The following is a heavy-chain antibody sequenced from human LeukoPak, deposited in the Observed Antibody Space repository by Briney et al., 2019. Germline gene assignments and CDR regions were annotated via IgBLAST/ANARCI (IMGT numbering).Heavy chain of an antibody. CDR1: GGSISSSSSY. Sequence: PSETLSLTCTVSGGSISSSSSYWGWIRQPPGKGLEWIGSIYYSGSTYYNPSLKSRVTISVDTSKNQFSLKLSSVTAADTAVYYCARRTRPFGVAPGWFAPWGQGTLVTVSS. V-gene: IGHV4-39*01. CDR2: IYYSGST. CDR3: ARRTRPFGVAPGWFAP. D-gene: IGHD3-3*01. J-gene: IGHJ5*02.